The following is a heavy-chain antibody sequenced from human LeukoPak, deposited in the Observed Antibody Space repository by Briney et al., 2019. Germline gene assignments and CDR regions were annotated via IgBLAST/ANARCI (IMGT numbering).Heavy chain of an antibody. J-gene: IGHJ3*02. Sequence: GGSLRLSCATSGFTFSSYAMHWVRQAPGKGLEWVAVISYDGSNKYYADSVKGRFTISRDNSKNTLYLQMNSLRAEDTAVYYCARDFLGAFDIWGQGTMVTGSS. CDR2: ISYDGSNK. V-gene: IGHV3-30*04. CDR1: GFTFSSYA. CDR3: ARDFLGAFDI. D-gene: IGHD3-10*01.